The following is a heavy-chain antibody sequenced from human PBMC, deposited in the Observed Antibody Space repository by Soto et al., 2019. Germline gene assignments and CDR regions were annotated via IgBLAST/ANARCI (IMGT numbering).Heavy chain of an antibody. J-gene: IGHJ6*02. CDR2: IDTAGHT. V-gene: IGHV3-13*01. D-gene: IGHD3-10*01. CDR1: GFTFRTYD. Sequence: GGSLRLSCVASGFTFRTYDMHWVRQPTGEGLEWISTIDTAGHTYYLGSVKGRFTVSRENAENSLYLQMNSLGAGDTAVYYCARERYYGLGSYSYYCGMDVWGQGTPVTVSS. CDR3: ARERYYGLGSYSYYCGMDV.